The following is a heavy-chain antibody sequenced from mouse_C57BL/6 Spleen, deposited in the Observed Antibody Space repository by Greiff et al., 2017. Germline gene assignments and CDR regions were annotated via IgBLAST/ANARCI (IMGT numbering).Heavy chain of an antibody. CDR1: GFSLPSYG. Sequence: VQGVESGPGLVAPSQSLSITCTVSGFSLPSYGVHWVRQPPGKGPEWLVVIWSDGSTTYNSALKSRRSISKDNSKSQVFLKMNSLQTDDTAMYYCARQDDDDEWFAYWGQGTLVTVSA. J-gene: IGHJ3*01. D-gene: IGHD2-4*01. CDR2: IWSDGST. CDR3: ARQDDDDEWFAY. V-gene: IGHV2-6-1*01.